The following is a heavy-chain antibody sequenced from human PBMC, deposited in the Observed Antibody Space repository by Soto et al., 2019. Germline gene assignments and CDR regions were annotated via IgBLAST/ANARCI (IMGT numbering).Heavy chain of an antibody. CDR2: INPSGGST. V-gene: IGHV1-46*01. Sequence: VSVKVSCKASGYTFTSYYMHWVRQAPGQGLEWMGIINPSGGSTSYAQKFQGRVTMTRDTSTSTVYMELSSLRSEDTAVYYCARSRLDEQLVSLWGQGTLVTVSS. D-gene: IGHD6-6*01. CDR1: GYTFTSYY. J-gene: IGHJ4*02. CDR3: ARSRLDEQLVSL.